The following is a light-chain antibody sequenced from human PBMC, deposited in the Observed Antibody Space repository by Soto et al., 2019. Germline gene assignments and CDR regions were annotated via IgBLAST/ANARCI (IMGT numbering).Light chain of an antibody. CDR2: GAS. Sequence: EIVMTQSPATLSVSPGERATLTCRANQNIRSNLAWHQQKPGQAPKLLIYGASTRATGVPARFSGSGSGTEFTLTISSRQSEDFSVYYCQQYNNWPPWTFGQGTKVEI. V-gene: IGKV3-15*01. CDR1: QNIRSN. CDR3: QQYNNWPPWT. J-gene: IGKJ1*01.